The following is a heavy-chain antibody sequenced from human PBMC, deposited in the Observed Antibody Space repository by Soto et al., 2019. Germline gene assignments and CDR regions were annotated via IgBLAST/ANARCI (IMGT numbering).Heavy chain of an antibody. CDR3: AKRSWRNSPNHPFDS. V-gene: IGHV3-23*01. CDR2: ISGSGDST. CDR1: GITFSNYA. D-gene: IGHD6-13*01. J-gene: IGHJ4*02. Sequence: GGSLRLSCAASGITFSNYAMGWVRQAPGKGLEWVSGISGSGDSTYFAESVKGRFTISRDNSRNTLYLQMNSLRAEDTAVYYCAKRSWRNSPNHPFDSWGQGTLVTVSS.